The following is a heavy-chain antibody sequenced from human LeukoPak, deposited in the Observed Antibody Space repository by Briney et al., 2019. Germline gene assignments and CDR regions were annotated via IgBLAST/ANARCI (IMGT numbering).Heavy chain of an antibody. D-gene: IGHD6-25*01. J-gene: IGHJ4*02. CDR1: RFTFSSYA. CDR2: VSGNGAGT. V-gene: IGHV3-23*01. Sequence: GGSLRLSCAASRFTFSSYAMSWVRQAPGKGLEWVSGVSGNGAGTYYADSVKGRFTISRDNSKNMLYLQMNSLRAEDTAVYYCAKTPWYSSGWPIDYWGQGTLVTVSS. CDR3: AKTPWYSSGWPIDY.